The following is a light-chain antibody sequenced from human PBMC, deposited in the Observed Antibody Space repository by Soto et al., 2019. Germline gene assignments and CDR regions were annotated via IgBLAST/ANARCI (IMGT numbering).Light chain of an antibody. CDR1: SSNIGGNS. CDR3: GSWDSSLGAYV. Sequence: QSLLTQPPSVSAAPGQKVTISCSGSSSNIGGNSVSWYQQLPGTAPKLLIYDDNKRPTGIPDRFSGYKSGTSATLGITGFQTGDEADYYCGSWDSSLGAYVFGTGTKVTVL. J-gene: IGLJ1*01. CDR2: DDN. V-gene: IGLV1-51*01.